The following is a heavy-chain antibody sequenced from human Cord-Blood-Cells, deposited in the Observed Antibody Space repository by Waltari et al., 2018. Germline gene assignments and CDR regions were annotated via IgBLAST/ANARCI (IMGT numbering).Heavy chain of an antibody. CDR2: ISWNSGSI. CDR1: VFTFDVYA. V-gene: IGHV3-9*01. CDR3: AKDIGGDIVLMVYAY. Sequence: EVQLVVSGGGLVQPGRSLRVSCAASVFTFDVYAMTWVRHAPGKGLEWVSGISWNSGSIGYADSVKGRFTISRDNAKNSLYLQMNSLRAEDTALYYCAKDIGGDIVLMVYAYWGQGTLVTVSS. D-gene: IGHD2-8*01. J-gene: IGHJ4*02.